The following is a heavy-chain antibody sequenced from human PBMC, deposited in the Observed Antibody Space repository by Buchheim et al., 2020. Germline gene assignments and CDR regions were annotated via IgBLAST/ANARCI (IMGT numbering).Heavy chain of an antibody. Sequence: QVQLVQSGAEVKKPGASVKVSCKASGYTFTNYFIHWVRQAPGKGLEWMGIINPSGGSTSYAQEFQGRVTMTRDTSSSPVYMDLSSLRAEDTAVYYCARTYYYDSSGYSLDYWGQGTL. J-gene: IGHJ4*02. V-gene: IGHV1-46*01. D-gene: IGHD3-22*01. CDR1: GYTFTNYF. CDR3: ARTYYYDSSGYSLDY. CDR2: INPSGGST.